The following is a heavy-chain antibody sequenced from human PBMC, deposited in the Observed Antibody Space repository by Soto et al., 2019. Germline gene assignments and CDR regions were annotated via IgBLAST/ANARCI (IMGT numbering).Heavy chain of an antibody. V-gene: IGHV2-5*02. CDR1: GFSLSTSGVG. J-gene: IGHJ6*02. CDR2: IYWDDDK. Sequence: QITLKESGPTLVKPTQTLTLTCSFSGFSLSTSGVGVGWIRQPPGKALEWLALIYWDDDKRYSPSLRSRLTISKXXSKNQVFLTMTNMDPVDTATYYCAHDSTGLYGMDVWGQGTTVIVSS. D-gene: IGHD3-22*01. CDR3: AHDSTGLYGMDV.